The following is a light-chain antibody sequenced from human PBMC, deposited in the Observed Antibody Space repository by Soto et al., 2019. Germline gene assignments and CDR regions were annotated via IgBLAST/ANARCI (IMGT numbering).Light chain of an antibody. CDR2: DAS. CDR3: QQYGSSAWP. J-gene: IGKJ1*01. CDR1: QSVSSSY. V-gene: IGKV3-20*01. Sequence: EGVLTWSPGTISCSPGEAATLSCRARQSVSSSYLAWYQQKPGQAPRLLIYDASSRATGIPDRFSGSGSGTDFTLTISRLEPEDFAVYYCQQYGSSAWPFAQRAKVDI.